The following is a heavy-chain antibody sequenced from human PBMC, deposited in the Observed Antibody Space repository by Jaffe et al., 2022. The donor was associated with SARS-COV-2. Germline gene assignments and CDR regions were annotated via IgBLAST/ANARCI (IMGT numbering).Heavy chain of an antibody. D-gene: IGHD5-12*01. CDR2: ISTSSIYI. J-gene: IGHJ4*02. CDR1: GFTFSSYN. Sequence: EVQLVESGGGLVEPGESLRLSCTASGFTFSSYNMNWVRQAPGKGLEWVSSISTSSIYIYYADSVKGRFTISRDNAKKSLYLEMSSLRAEDTAVYYCARDRREFSGYDTGDFGYWGRGTLVTVSS. V-gene: IGHV3-21*02. CDR3: ARDRREFSGYDTGDFGY.